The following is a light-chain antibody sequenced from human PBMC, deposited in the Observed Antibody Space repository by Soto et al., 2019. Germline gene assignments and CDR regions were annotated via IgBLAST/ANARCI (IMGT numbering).Light chain of an antibody. CDR3: QQYYNLPIT. J-gene: IGKJ5*01. CDR2: DAS. Sequence: DIQMTQSPSSLSASVGDRVTITCQASQDISNHLNWYQQKPGKAPKLLIYDASNLETGVPSRFSGSGSGTDITVTISSLQPEDFATYSCQQYYNLPITFGQGTRLEIK. V-gene: IGKV1-33*01. CDR1: QDISNH.